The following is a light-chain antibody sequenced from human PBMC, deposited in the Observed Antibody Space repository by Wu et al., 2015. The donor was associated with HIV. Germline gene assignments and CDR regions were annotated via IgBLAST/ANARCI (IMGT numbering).Light chain of an antibody. CDR1: QCVSSSY. V-gene: IGKV3-20*01. J-gene: IGKJ2*01. CDR2: GAS. Sequence: EIVLTQSPGTLSLSPGERAALSCRASQCVSSSYVAWYQQKPGQAPRLFIYGASSRAAGIPDRFRGSGSGTDFTLTISRLEPEDSAVYYCQQYGTSPYTFGQGTKAGDQT. CDR3: QQYGTSPYT.